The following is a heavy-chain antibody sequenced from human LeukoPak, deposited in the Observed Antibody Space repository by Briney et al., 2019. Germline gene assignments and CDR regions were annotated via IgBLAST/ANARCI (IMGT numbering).Heavy chain of an antibody. CDR2: IRSKAYGGTT. Sequence: GGSLRLSCTASGFTFGDYAMNWFRQAPGKGLEWVGFIRSKAYGGTTEYAASVKGRFTISRDDSKSIAYLQMNSLKTEDTAVYYCTRGDYDLNYYGMDVWGQGTTVTVSS. CDR3: TRGDYDLNYYGMDV. D-gene: IGHD4/OR15-4a*01. V-gene: IGHV3-49*03. J-gene: IGHJ6*02. CDR1: GFTFGDYA.